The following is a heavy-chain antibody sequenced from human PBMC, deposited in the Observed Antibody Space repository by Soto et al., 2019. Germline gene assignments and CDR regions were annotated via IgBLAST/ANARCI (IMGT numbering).Heavy chain of an antibody. CDR2: ITPILGST. Sequence: QVQLVQSGAEAKKPGSSVKVSCKTSGGTLNNYAFSWVRQAPGQGLEWMGGITPILGSTKYAQKFQGRVTITADKSTNMVYMELSGLRSEDTALYYCARDHSLVAGFYYFDNWGQGTLVTVSS. CDR1: GGTLNNYA. D-gene: IGHD6-19*01. J-gene: IGHJ4*02. V-gene: IGHV1-69*06. CDR3: ARDHSLVAGFYYFDN.